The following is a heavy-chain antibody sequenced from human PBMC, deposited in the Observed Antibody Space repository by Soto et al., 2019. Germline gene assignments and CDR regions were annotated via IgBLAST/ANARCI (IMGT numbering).Heavy chain of an antibody. D-gene: IGHD3-3*01. CDR2: ISYDGSNK. V-gene: IGHV3-30*18. CDR1: GFTFSRYG. Sequence: QVQLVASGGGVVQPGRSLRLSCAASGFTFSRYGMHWVRQAPGKGLAWVAVISYDGSNKYYADSVKGRFTISRDNSQNTLYLQMNSLRAEDTAVYYCAKDPRIFGVVPNYYMDVWGKGTTVTVSS. CDR3: AKDPRIFGVVPNYYMDV. J-gene: IGHJ6*03.